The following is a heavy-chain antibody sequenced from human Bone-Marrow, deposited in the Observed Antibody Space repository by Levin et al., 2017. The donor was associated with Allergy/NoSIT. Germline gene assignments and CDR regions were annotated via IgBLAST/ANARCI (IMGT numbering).Heavy chain of an antibody. CDR1: GFTISNYA. D-gene: IGHD4-23*01. CDR2: IIITSSTI. CDR3: ARDPYDFGANSGRAYYFDY. V-gene: IGHV3-48*02. J-gene: IGHJ4*02. Sequence: GGSLRLSCAASGFTISNYAMNWVRQAPGKGLEWVSYIIITSSTIYYADSVKGRSTISRDNAKNSLYLQMNSLRDEDTAVYYCARDPYDFGANSGRAYYFDYWGQGPLVTVSS.